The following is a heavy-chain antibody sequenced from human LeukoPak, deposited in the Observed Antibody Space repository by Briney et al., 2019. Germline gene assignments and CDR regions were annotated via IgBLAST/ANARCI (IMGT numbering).Heavy chain of an antibody. CDR2: IYDAGDA. D-gene: IGHD7-27*01. CDR3: ARAPGPLGY. CDR1: GFTVSSRY. V-gene: IGHV3-53*01. J-gene: IGHJ4*02. Sequence: GSLRLSCAASGFTVSSRYMIWVRQASGRGLEWVSVIYDAGDAHYADSVKGRFTISRDNSKSTLYLQMNSLRAEDTAVYYCARAPGPLGYWGQGIVVNV.